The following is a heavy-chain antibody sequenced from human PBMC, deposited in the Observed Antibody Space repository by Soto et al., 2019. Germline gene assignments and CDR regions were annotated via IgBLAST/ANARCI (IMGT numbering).Heavy chain of an antibody. D-gene: IGHD2-15*01. Sequence: GASVKVSCKASGYTFTSYDINWVRQATGQGLEWMGWMNPNSGNTGYAQKFQGRVTMTRNTSISTAYMELSSLRSEDTAVYYCAREICSGGSCYFDYWGQGTLVTVSS. V-gene: IGHV1-8*01. CDR3: AREICSGGSCYFDY. CDR1: GYTFTSYD. J-gene: IGHJ4*02. CDR2: MNPNSGNT.